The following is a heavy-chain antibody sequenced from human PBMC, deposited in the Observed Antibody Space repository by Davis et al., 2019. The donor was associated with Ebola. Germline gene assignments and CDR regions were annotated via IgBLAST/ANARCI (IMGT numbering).Heavy chain of an antibody. CDR2: IIPILGIA. CDR3: AVTTVTTTDYYYGMDV. Sequence: AASVKVSCKASGGTFSSYTISWVRQAPGQGLEWMGRIIPILGIANYAQKFQGRVTITADKSTSTAYMELSSLRSEDTAVYYCAVTTVTTTDYYYGMDVWGQGTTVTVSS. D-gene: IGHD4-11*01. J-gene: IGHJ6*02. V-gene: IGHV1-69*02. CDR1: GGTFSSYT.